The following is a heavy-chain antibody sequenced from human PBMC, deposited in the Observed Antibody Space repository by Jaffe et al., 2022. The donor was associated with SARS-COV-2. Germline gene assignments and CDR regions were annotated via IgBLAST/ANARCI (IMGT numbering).Heavy chain of an antibody. Sequence: QVQLQESGPGLVKPSETLSLTCTVSGAAITNVYWNWIRQPPGKGLEWIGYIFYNGNTNYNPSLESRVTMSLDTSRRQFSLKLTSVTAADTAVYYCATGSDGFNNFDFWGQGILVTVSS. V-gene: IGHV4-59*01. D-gene: IGHD5-12*01. J-gene: IGHJ4*02. CDR3: ATGSDGFNNFDF. CDR1: GAAITNVY. CDR2: IFYNGNT.